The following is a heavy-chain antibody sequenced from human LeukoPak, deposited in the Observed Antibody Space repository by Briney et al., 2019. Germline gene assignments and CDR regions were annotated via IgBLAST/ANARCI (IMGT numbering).Heavy chain of an antibody. CDR3: ARDNRYYDYVWGSYLYFDY. Sequence: ASVKVSCKASGCTSTSYGISWVRQAPGQGLEWMGWISAYNGNTNYAQKLQGRVTMTTDTSTSTAYMELRSLRSDDTAVYYCARDNRYYDYVWGSYLYFDYWGQGTLVTVSS. CDR2: ISAYNGNT. CDR1: GCTSTSYG. J-gene: IGHJ4*02. D-gene: IGHD3-16*02. V-gene: IGHV1-18*01.